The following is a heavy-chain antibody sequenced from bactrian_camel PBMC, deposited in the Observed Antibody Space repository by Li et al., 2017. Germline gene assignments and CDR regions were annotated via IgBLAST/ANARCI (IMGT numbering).Heavy chain of an antibody. CDR2: IDRDGET. CDR1: GYIYSYRSYC. D-gene: IGHD5*01. J-gene: IGHJ6*01. Sequence: HVQLVESGGESVQAGGSLRLSCAASGYIYSYRSYCMGWFRQAPGKEREGVARIDRDGETSYPESVKGRFAISRDNAKNTVYLQMNSLQSEDTALYYCAKGSWMTGFDYWGQGTQVTVS. CDR3: AKGSWMTGFDY. V-gene: IGHV3S53*01.